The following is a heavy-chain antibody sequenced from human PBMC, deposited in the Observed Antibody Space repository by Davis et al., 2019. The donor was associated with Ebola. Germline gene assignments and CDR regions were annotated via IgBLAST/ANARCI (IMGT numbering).Heavy chain of an antibody. Sequence: PSETLSLTCTVSGGSISSYYWSWIRQPAGKGLEWIGRIYTSGSTNYNPSLKSRVTMSVDTSKNQFSLKLSSVTAADTAVYYCARGGSAWIQLWLRAFDIWGQGTMVTVSS. CDR1: GGSISSYY. CDR3: ARGGSAWIQLWLRAFDI. D-gene: IGHD5-18*01. V-gene: IGHV4-4*07. CDR2: IYTSGST. J-gene: IGHJ3*02.